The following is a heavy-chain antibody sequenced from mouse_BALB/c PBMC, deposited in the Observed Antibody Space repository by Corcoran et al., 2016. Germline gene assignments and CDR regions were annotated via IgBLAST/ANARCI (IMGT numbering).Heavy chain of an antibody. CDR2: INTYTGEP. Sequence: QTQLVQSGPEQKKPGATVKISCKASGYTFTNYGMNWLKQAPGKGLKWMGWINTYTGEPTYADDFKGRFAFSLETSASTAYLQINNLKNEDMATYFCARGDYGNFAWFAYWGQGTLVTVSA. J-gene: IGHJ3*01. CDR1: GYTFTNYG. V-gene: IGHV9-1*02. CDR3: ARGDYGNFAWFAY. D-gene: IGHD2-1*01.